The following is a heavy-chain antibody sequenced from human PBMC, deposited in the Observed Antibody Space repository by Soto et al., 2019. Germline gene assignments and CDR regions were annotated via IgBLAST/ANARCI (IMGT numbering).Heavy chain of an antibody. CDR2: ISGSGGST. Sequence: GGSPRLSCAASGFTFSSYAMSWVRQAPGKGLEWVSAISGSGGSTYYADSVKGRFTISRDNSKNTLYLQMNSLRAEDTAVYYCAKLIGYRVATIDYWGQGTLVTVSS. CDR3: AKLIGYRVATIDY. V-gene: IGHV3-23*01. J-gene: IGHJ4*02. D-gene: IGHD5-12*01. CDR1: GFTFSSYA.